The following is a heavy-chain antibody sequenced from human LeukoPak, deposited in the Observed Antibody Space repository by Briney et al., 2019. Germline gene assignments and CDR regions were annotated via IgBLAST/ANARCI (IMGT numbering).Heavy chain of an antibody. CDR1: GDSISDYY. D-gene: IGHD1-1*01. Sequence: PSETLSLTCTVSGDSISDYYWNWIRQPAGKALEWIGRVRSSGDTNYNPSFRSRLTMSVDRSKNQFSLKLTSVTAADTAVYYCPRRVRLYDSSFDIWGQGTMVTVSS. V-gene: IGHV4-4*07. J-gene: IGHJ3*02. CDR3: PRRVRLYDSSFDI. CDR2: VRSSGDT.